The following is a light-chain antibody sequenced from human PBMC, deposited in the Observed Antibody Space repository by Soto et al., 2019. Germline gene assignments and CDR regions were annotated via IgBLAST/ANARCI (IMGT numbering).Light chain of an antibody. CDR3: SSYTSSSLLYV. CDR2: DVS. CDR1: SSDVGGYNY. J-gene: IGLJ1*01. Sequence: QSALTQPASVSGSPGQSITISCTGTSSDVGGYNYVSWYQQHPGKAPKLMIYDVSNRPSGFSNRFSGSKSGNTASLTISGLQAEDESDYYCSSYTSSSLLYVFGTGTKLTVL. V-gene: IGLV2-14*01.